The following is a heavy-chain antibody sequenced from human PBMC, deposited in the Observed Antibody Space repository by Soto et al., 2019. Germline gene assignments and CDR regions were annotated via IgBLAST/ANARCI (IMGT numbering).Heavy chain of an antibody. CDR3: ARGYYALDD. V-gene: IGHV1-69*12. CDR1: GSTFTSYG. D-gene: IGHD2-2*01. J-gene: IGHJ4*02. CDR2: VTPLFGTA. Sequence: VQLVQSGAEVKKPGSSVKVSCKAAGSTFTSYGVSWVRQAPGQGLEWMGGVTPLFGTANSAPKFQARVKITADDPTNTAYMELSSLRSEDTAVYYCARGYYALDDWGQGTLVNVSS.